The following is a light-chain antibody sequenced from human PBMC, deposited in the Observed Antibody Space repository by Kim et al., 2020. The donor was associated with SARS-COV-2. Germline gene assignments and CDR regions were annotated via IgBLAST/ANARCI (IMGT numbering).Light chain of an antibody. J-gene: IGLJ1*01. CDR2: GNS. CDR1: SSTIGAGYD. Sequence: QRVTISGTGSSSTIGAGYDVHWYQQLPGTAPKLLIYGNSNRPSGVPDRFSGSKSGTSASLAITGLQAEDEAYYYCQSYDSSLSGYVFGTGTKVTVL. V-gene: IGLV1-40*01. CDR3: QSYDSSLSGYV.